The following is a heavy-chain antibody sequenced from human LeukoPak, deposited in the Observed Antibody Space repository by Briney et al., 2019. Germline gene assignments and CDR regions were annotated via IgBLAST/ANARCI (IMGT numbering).Heavy chain of an antibody. Sequence: GGSLRLSCAASGFSFSVYWMHWVRQAPGKGPVWVSRIKTDGSITDYADFVKGRFTISRDNAKNSVYLQMKSLRAEDTAVYYCVREGYYDSSGYLGVFDYWGQGTLVTVSS. CDR3: VREGYYDSSGYLGVFDY. V-gene: IGHV3-74*01. CDR1: GFSFSVYW. J-gene: IGHJ4*02. D-gene: IGHD3-22*01. CDR2: IKTDGSIT.